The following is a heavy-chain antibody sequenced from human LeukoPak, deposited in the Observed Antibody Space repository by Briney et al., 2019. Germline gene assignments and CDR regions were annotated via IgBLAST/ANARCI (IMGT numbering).Heavy chain of an antibody. J-gene: IGHJ4*02. CDR3: ARSATVTSYYFDY. CDR2: IYYSGST. V-gene: IGHV4-30-4*01. Sequence: TLSLTCTVSGGSISSGDYYWSWIRQPPGKGLEWIGYIYYSGSTYYNPSLKSRVTISVDTSKNQFSLKLSSVTAADTAVYYCARSATVTSYYFDYWGQGTLVTVSS. CDR1: GGSISSGDYY. D-gene: IGHD4-17*01.